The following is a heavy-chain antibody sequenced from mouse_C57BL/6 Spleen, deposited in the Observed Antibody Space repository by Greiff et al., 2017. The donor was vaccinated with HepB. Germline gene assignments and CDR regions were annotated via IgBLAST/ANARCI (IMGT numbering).Heavy chain of an antibody. CDR2: ISDGGSYT. Sequence: EVHLVESGGGLVKPGGSLKLSCAASGFTFSSYAMSWVRQTPEKRLEWVATISDGGSYTYYPDNVKGRFTISRDNAKHNLYLQMSHLKSEDTAMYYCAKFIYYGNCGYFDYWGQGTTLTVSS. J-gene: IGHJ2*01. CDR1: GFTFSSYA. CDR3: AKFIYYGNCGYFDY. D-gene: IGHD2-1*01. V-gene: IGHV5-4*01.